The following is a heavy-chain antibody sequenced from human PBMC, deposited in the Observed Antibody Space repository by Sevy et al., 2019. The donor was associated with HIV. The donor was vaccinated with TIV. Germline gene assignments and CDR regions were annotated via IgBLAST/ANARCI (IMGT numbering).Heavy chain of an antibody. J-gene: IGHJ6*02. Sequence: GGSLRLSCVASGFTSEDYGMSWVRQVPGKGLEWVSGINWNGGRTAYADSVKGRFTISRDNAKNSLFLQMNGVRAEDTALYDCARARVERFTSGYNDYHGMDVWGQGTTVTVSS. CDR1: GFTSEDYG. V-gene: IGHV3-20*01. D-gene: IGHD5-12*01. CDR2: INWNGGRT. CDR3: ARARVERFTSGYNDYHGMDV.